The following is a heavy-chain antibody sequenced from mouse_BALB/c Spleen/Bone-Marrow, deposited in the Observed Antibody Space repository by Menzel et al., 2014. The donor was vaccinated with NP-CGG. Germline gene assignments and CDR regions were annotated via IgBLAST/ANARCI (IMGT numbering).Heavy chain of an antibody. Sequence: EVQLVESGGGLVQPGGSLRLSCTTSGFTFTDYYMSWVRQPPGKALEWLALIRNKAYGYTTEYNASVRGRFTISRDNSQSILYLQMNTLRAEDSATYYCARFPMDYWGQGTSVTVSS. CDR1: GFTFTDYY. J-gene: IGHJ4*01. V-gene: IGHV7-3*02. CDR2: IRNKAYGYTT. CDR3: ARFPMDY.